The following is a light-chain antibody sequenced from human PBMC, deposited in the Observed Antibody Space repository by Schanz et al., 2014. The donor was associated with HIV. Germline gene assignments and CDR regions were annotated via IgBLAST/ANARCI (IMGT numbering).Light chain of an antibody. J-gene: IGKJ5*01. CDR3: QQFNNYPIT. V-gene: IGKV1-39*01. CDR2: AAL. CDR1: QNISTY. Sequence: DVHMTQSPSSLSASVGDNVTITCRASQNISTYLNWYQQRPGKAPKLLIYAALNLQSGVPSRFSGSGSGTDFTLIISSLQPEDFATYYCQQFNNYPITFGQGTRLEIK.